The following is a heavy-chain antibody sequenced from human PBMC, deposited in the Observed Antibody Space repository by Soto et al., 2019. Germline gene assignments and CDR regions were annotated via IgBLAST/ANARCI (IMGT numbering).Heavy chain of an antibody. D-gene: IGHD6-19*01. J-gene: IGHJ4*02. CDR3: ARGKGWQWLTAYYFDY. CDR1: GYTFTGYY. V-gene: IGHV1-2*02. Sequence: ASVKVSCKASGYTFTGYYMHWVRQAPGQGLEWMGWINPNSGGKNYAQKFQGRVTMTRDTSTSTVYMELSSLRSEDAAVYYCARGKGWQWLTAYYFDYWGQGTLVTVSS. CDR2: INPNSGGK.